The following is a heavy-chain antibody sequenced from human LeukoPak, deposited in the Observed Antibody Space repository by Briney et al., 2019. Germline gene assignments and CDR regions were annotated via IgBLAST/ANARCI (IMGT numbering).Heavy chain of an antibody. CDR3: ARGPLLWFRELYFDY. CDR2: ISVYNDKA. CDR1: GYTFTNYG. Sequence: GASVKVSCKASGYTFTNYGLTWVRQAPGQGLEWMGWISVYNDKANYAQKFQGRVTMTADTSTRTAYLELRSLRSDDTAVYYCARGPLLWFRELYFDYWGQGTLVTVSS. D-gene: IGHD3-10*01. J-gene: IGHJ4*02. V-gene: IGHV1-18*01.